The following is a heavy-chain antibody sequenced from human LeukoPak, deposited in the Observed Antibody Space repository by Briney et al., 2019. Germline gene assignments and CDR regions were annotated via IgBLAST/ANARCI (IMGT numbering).Heavy chain of an antibody. D-gene: IGHD2-2*01. CDR3: ARSLDCSSTSCQERGNWFDP. V-gene: IGHV4-39*01. J-gene: IGHJ5*02. CDR2: DDYSGAT. CDR1: GGSISDRSYY. Sequence: SETLSLTCTVSGGSISDRSYYWAWIRQPPGKGLEWIGSDDYSGATYYNPSLKSRVTISVDTSKNQFSLKLSSVTAADTAVYYCARSLDCSSTSCQERGNWFDPWGQGTLVTVSS.